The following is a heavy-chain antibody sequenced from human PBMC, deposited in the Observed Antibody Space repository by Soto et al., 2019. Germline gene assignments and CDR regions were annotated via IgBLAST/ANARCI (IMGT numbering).Heavy chain of an antibody. V-gene: IGHV5-10-1*01. J-gene: IGHJ6*02. Sequence: GESLKTPCEGSGYRFTSYLITREPQMPGQGAGGMGRIDLNAPYPNYRPPFQGHVTIPAHKSKTTAYLQWSSLKASDTAMYYCARRMYYYDSSGYSYPGMDVWAQGTAV. CDR1: GYRFTSYL. CDR2: IDLNAPYP. D-gene: IGHD3-22*01. CDR3: ARRMYYYDSSGYSYPGMDV.